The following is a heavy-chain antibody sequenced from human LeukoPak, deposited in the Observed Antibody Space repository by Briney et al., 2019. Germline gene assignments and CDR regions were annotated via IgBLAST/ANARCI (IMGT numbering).Heavy chain of an antibody. CDR2: INPDGSEK. D-gene: IGHD4-17*01. CDR3: ARGPIDYGDNAGAFDI. V-gene: IGHV3-7*01. Sequence: GGSLRLSCAASGFTFSTYWMSWVRQGPGKGLEWVANINPDGSEKYYVDSVKGQFTISRDNAKNSLTLQMDSLGAEDTAVYYCARGPIDYGDNAGAFDIWGQGTMVTVSS. CDR1: GFTFSTYW. J-gene: IGHJ3*02.